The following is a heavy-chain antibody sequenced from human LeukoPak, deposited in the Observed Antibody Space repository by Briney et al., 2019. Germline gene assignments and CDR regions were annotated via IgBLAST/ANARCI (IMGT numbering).Heavy chain of an antibody. Sequence: PGGSLRLSCAASGFTFSSYAMSWVRQAPGKGLEWVSSSSSSSSYIYYADSVKGRFTISRDNAKNSLYLQMNNLRAEDTAVYYCAREDREYNYGSIDYWGQGTLVTVSS. CDR1: GFTFSSYA. V-gene: IGHV3-21*01. D-gene: IGHD5-18*01. CDR3: AREDREYNYGSIDY. J-gene: IGHJ4*02. CDR2: SSSSSSYI.